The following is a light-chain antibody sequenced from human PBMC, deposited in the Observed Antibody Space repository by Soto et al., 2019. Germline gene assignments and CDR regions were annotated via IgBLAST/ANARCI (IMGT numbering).Light chain of an antibody. CDR2: DAS. J-gene: IGKJ1*01. CDR3: QHYISSPWT. CDR1: QSISSW. Sequence: DIQMTQSPSTLSASVGDRVTITCRASQSISSWLAWYQQKPGKAPKLLIYDASSLESGVPSKFSGSGSGTELTLTISSLQPDDFATYYCQHYISSPWTFGQGTKVEIK. V-gene: IGKV1-5*01.